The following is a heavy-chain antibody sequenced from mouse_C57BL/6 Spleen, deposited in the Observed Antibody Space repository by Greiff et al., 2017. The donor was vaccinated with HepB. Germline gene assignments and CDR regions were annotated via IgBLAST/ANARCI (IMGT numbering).Heavy chain of an antibody. D-gene: IGHD2-3*01. CDR2: IDPENGDT. V-gene: IGHV14-4*01. Sequence: VQLQQSGAELVRPGASVKLSCTASSFNIKDDYMHWVKQRPEQGLEWIGWIDPENGDTEYASKFQGKATITADTSSNTAYLQLSSLTSEDTAVYYCTLYDGYLDYWGQGTTLTVSS. J-gene: IGHJ2*01. CDR3: TLYDGYLDY. CDR1: SFNIKDDY.